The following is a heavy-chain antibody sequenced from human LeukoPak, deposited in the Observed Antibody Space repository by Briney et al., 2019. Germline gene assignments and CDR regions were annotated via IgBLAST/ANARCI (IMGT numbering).Heavy chain of an antibody. CDR3: ARVRITSFGGEKYYFDY. D-gene: IGHD3-3*01. CDR2: INPSGGST. J-gene: IGHJ4*02. Sequence: GASVKVSCKASGYTFTSYYMHWVRQAPGQGLEWMGIINPSGGSTSYAQKFQGRVTMTRDTSTSTVYMELSSLRSEDPAVYYCARVRITSFGGEKYYFDYWGQGTLVTVSS. CDR1: GYTFTSYY. V-gene: IGHV1-46*01.